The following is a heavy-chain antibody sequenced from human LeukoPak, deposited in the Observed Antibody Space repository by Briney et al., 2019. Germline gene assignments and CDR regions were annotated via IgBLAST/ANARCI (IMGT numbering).Heavy chain of an antibody. CDR1: GFTFSSYA. Sequence: GGSLRLSCAASGFTFSSYAMSWVRQAPGKGLEWVAVISYDGSDKYYADSVKGRFAISRDNSKNTLYLQMDSLRADDTAVYYCAKGRGIAAARTWFDPWGQGTLVIVSS. D-gene: IGHD6-13*01. CDR3: AKGRGIAAARTWFDP. CDR2: ISYDGSDK. V-gene: IGHV3-30*18. J-gene: IGHJ5*02.